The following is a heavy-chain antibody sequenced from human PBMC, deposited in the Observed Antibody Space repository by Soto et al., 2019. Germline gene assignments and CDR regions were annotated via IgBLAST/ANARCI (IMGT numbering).Heavy chain of an antibody. Sequence: SVKVSCKASGGTFSSYAISWVRQAPGQGLEWMGGIIPIFGTANYAQKFQGRVTITADESTSTAYMELSSLRSEDTAVYYCARVEGNTMIDGLNWFDPWGQGTLVTVSS. D-gene: IGHD3-22*01. CDR2: IIPIFGTA. CDR1: GGTFSSYA. V-gene: IGHV1-69*13. J-gene: IGHJ5*02. CDR3: ARVEGNTMIDGLNWFDP.